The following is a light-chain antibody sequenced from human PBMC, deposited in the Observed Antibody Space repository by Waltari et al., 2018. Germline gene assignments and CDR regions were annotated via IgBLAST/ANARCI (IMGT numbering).Light chain of an antibody. J-gene: IGKJ2*01. CDR3: QFDGSSPYT. Sequence: VLTQSPGTLSLSPGERASLSCRASQSVNSNYLAWYQQKPGQAPRLLIYGASSRATGIPDRFSGSGSGTDFTLTISRLAPEDFAVYYCQFDGSSPYTFGQGTKLEIK. V-gene: IGKV3-20*01. CDR1: QSVNSNY. CDR2: GAS.